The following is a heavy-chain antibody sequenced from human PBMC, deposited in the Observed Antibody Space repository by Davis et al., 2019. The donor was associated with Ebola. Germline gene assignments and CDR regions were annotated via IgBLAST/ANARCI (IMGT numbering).Heavy chain of an antibody. CDR2: ISSSGTTT. Sequence: GESLKISCAASGFTFSDHYMDWVRQAPGKGLEWVSGISSSGTTTYYVDSVKGRFTISRDNSKNTLYLQMNSLRAEDTAAYYCASVGGGWGQGTLVTVSS. CDR1: GFTFSDHY. V-gene: IGHV3-23*01. D-gene: IGHD4-23*01. CDR3: ASVGGG. J-gene: IGHJ4*02.